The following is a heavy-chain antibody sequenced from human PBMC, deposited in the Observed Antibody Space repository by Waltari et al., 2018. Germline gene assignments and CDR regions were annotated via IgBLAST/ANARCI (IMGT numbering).Heavy chain of an antibody. Sequence: EVQLVESGGVVVQPGGSLRLSCAASGFTFDDYAMHWVRQAPGKGLEWVSLISWDGGSTYYADSVKGRFTISRDNSKNSLYLQMNSLRAEDTALYYCAKGHGFREFWYFDYWGQGTLVTVSS. J-gene: IGHJ4*02. CDR1: GFTFDDYA. D-gene: IGHD3-10*01. CDR3: AKGHGFREFWYFDY. V-gene: IGHV3-43D*03. CDR2: ISWDGGST.